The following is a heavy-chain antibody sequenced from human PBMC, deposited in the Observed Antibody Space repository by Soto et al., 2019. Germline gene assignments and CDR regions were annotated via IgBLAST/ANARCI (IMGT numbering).Heavy chain of an antibody. J-gene: IGHJ3*02. Sequence: SETLSLTCTVSGGSISSYYWSWIRQPPGKGLEWIGYIYYSGSTNYNPSLKSRVTISVDTSKNQFSLKLSSVTAADTAVYYCAKSRPERAFDIWGQGTMVTVSS. V-gene: IGHV4-59*01. D-gene: IGHD6-25*01. CDR2: IYYSGST. CDR1: GGSISSYY. CDR3: AKSRPERAFDI.